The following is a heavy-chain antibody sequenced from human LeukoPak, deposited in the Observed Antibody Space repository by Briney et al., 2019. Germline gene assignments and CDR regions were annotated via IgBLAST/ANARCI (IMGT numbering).Heavy chain of an antibody. CDR2: IYTSGTT. CDR3: ARDLAYGRYYYYAMDV. D-gene: IGHD4-17*01. Sequence: PSETLSLTCTVSGGSISSYYWSWIRQPAGKGLEWVGRIYTSGTTDLNPSLKSRVTMSVDTSKNQFSLKLSSVTAADTAVYYCARDLAYGRYYYYAMDVWGQGATVTVSS. V-gene: IGHV4-4*07. J-gene: IGHJ6*02. CDR1: GGSISSYY.